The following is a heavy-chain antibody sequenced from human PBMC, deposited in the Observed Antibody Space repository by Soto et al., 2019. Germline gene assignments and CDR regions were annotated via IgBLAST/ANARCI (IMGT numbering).Heavy chain of an antibody. CDR1: GLSLSTSGEA. D-gene: IGHD3-9*01. J-gene: IGHJ5*02. V-gene: IGHV2-5*02. Sequence: QITLKESGPTLVKPTQTLTLTCTFSGLSLSTSGEAVGWIRQPPGKALEWLALIYWDDDKRYNPTLKTRLTITKDTSKNQVVLTLTNMDPVDTATYYCAHYVLTSPGGWFDPWGQGILVTVSS. CDR3: AHYVLTSPGGWFDP. CDR2: IYWDDDK.